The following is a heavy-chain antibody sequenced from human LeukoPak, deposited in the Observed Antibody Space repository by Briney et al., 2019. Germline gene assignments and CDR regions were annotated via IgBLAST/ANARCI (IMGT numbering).Heavy chain of an antibody. V-gene: IGHV1-18*01. J-gene: IGHJ4*02. D-gene: IGHD2-15*01. CDR1: GYSFRSHG. CDR3: ARTPPPYCSGAKCYAGGLDH. CDR2: INPYNGKT. Sequence: ASVKVSCKASGYSFRSHGITWVRQAPGQGLQWMGWINPYNGKTDIAQKFHDRVTMTTDTSTTTAYMELKSLTSDDTAVYYCARTPPPYCSGAKCYAGGLDHWGQGTRVIVSS.